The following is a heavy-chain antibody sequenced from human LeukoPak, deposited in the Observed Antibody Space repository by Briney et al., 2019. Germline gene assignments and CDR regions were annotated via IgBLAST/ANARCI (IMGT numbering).Heavy chain of an antibody. Sequence: PGGSLRLSCAASGFTFSSYSMNWVRQAPGKGLEWVSSISSSSSYIYYADSVKGRFTISRDNAKSSLYLQMNSLRAEDTAVYYCARDLAYSSGWYRWYFDYWGQGTLVTVSS. J-gene: IGHJ4*02. CDR2: ISSSSSYI. D-gene: IGHD6-19*01. CDR1: GFTFSSYS. CDR3: ARDLAYSSGWYRWYFDY. V-gene: IGHV3-21*01.